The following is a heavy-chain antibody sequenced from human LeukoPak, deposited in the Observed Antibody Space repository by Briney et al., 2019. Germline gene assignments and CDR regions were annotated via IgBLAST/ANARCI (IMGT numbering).Heavy chain of an antibody. Sequence: GGSLRLSCAASGFTFSSYWMHWVGQAPGKGLVRVSRINTDGSSTSYADSVKGRFTISRDNAKNTLYLQMNSLRAEDTAVYYCARREYSSIDYWGQGTLVTVSS. D-gene: IGHD6-6*01. CDR3: ARREYSSIDY. J-gene: IGHJ4*02. CDR1: GFTFSSYW. V-gene: IGHV3-74*01. CDR2: INTDGSST.